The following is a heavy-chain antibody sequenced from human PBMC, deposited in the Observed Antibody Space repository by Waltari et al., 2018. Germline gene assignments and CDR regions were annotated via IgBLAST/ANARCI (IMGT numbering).Heavy chain of an antibody. V-gene: IGHV4-30-4*08. CDR2: IYYSGST. Sequence: QVQLQESGPGLVKPSQTLSLTCTVSGGSISSGDYYWSWIHQPPGKGLEWIGYIYYSGSTYYNPSLKSRVTISVDTSKNQFSLKLSSVTAADTAVYYCARGRLLATPNSYYFDYWGQGTLVTVSS. J-gene: IGHJ4*02. CDR1: GGSISSGDYY. D-gene: IGHD3-16*01. CDR3: ARGRLLATPNSYYFDY.